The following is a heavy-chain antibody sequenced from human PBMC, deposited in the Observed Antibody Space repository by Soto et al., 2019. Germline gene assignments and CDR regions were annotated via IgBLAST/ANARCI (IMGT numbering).Heavy chain of an antibody. CDR2: IYADGRT. CDR1: GVTVSTTY. D-gene: IGHD6-6*01. CDR3: TRDPTDSTSPGFDY. J-gene: IGHJ4*02. Sequence: PGGSLRLSCAASGVTVSTTYMSWVRQAPGKGLEWVSVIYADGRTYYADSVKGRFTISRDKSKNTLYLQMNSLRAEDTAMYYCTRDPTDSTSPGFDYWGQGS. V-gene: IGHV3-66*01.